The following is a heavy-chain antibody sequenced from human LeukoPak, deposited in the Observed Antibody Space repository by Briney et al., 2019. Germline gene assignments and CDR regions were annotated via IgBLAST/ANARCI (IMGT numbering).Heavy chain of an antibody. CDR2: INPNSGGT. CDR3: ARGYSSGWGSWFDP. CDR1: GYTFTRYY. J-gene: IGHJ5*02. V-gene: IGHV1-2*02. Sequence: ASVKVYCRASGYTFTRYYLHWVRQAPGQGLEWMGWINPNSGGTNYAQKFQGRVTMTRDTSISTAYMELSRLRSDDTAVYYCARGYSSGWGSWFDPWGQGTLVTVSS. D-gene: IGHD6-19*01.